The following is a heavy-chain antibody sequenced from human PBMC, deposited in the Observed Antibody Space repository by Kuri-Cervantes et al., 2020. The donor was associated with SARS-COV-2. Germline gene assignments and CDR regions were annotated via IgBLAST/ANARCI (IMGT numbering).Heavy chain of an antibody. D-gene: IGHD6-19*01. CDR3: ARDLRLGNSLDY. CDR2: FCGGGGST. J-gene: IGHJ4*02. Sequence: GEALKISCAASGFTFRTYAMSWVRQAPGKGLVWVSSFCGGGGSTYYADSVKGRFTISRDNSKNTLYLQMNSLRAEDTAVYYCARDLRLGNSLDYWGQGTLVTVSS. V-gene: IGHV3-23*01. CDR1: GFTFRTYA.